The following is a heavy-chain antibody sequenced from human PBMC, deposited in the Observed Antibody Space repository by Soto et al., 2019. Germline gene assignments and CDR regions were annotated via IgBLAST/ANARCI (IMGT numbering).Heavy chain of an antibody. Sequence: EVQLVESGGGLVKPGGSLRLSCAASGFTFSSYSMNWVRQAPGKGLEWVSSISSSRSYIYYADSVKRRFTISRDTAKNSLYLQMTRLRAGDTAVYYCARECGRDMVRVVIGFDYGGQGTLVTVS. V-gene: IGHV3-21*01. CDR3: ARECGRDMVRVVIGFDY. D-gene: IGHD3-10*01. CDR1: GFTFSSYS. CDR2: ISSSRSYI. J-gene: IGHJ4*02.